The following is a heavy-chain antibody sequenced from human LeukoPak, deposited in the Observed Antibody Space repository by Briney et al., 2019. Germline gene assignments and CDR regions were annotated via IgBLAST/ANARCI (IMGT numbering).Heavy chain of an antibody. J-gene: IGHJ4*02. D-gene: IGHD2-21*01. V-gene: IGHV3-23*01. CDR3: AKGRAPYSSHFDY. CDR2: ISGSGGST. CDR1: GITFSSYA. Sequence: GGSLRLSCAASGITFSSYAMSWVRQAPGKGLEWVSTISGSGGSTYYADSVKGRFTISRDNSKNTLYLQMNSLRAEDTAVYYCAKGRAPYSSHFDYWGQGTLVTVSS.